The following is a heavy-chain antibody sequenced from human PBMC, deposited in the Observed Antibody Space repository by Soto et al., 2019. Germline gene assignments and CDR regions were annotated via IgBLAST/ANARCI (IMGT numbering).Heavy chain of an antibody. CDR2: INPNSGGT. CDR1: GYTFTGYY. J-gene: IGHJ4*02. V-gene: IGHV1-2*04. Sequence: QVQLVQSGAEVKKPGASVKVSCKASGYTFTGYYMHWVRQAPGQGLEWMGWINPNSGGTNYAQKFQGWVTMTRDTSISTAYMELSRLRSDDTAVYYCARDYTRSWEGLGYYFDYWGQGTLVTVSS. D-gene: IGHD1-26*01. CDR3: ARDYTRSWEGLGYYFDY.